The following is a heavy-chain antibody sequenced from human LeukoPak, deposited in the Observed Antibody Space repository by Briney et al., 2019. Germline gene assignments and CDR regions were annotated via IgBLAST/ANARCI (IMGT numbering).Heavy chain of an antibody. CDR2: IRHDGSNK. D-gene: IGHD3-10*01. Sequence: PGGSLRLSCAASGFTFSSYGMHWVRQAPGKGLEWVAFIRHDGSNKYYADSVKGRFTISRDSFKNTLYLQMNSLRPEDTAVYYCTKEGDYYGSGSYRDGFDIWGQGTRATVSS. CDR3: TKEGDYYGSGSYRDGFDI. CDR1: GFTFSSYG. V-gene: IGHV3-30*02. J-gene: IGHJ3*02.